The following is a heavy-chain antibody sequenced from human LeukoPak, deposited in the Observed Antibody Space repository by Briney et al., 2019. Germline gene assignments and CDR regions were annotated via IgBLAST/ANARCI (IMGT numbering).Heavy chain of an antibody. CDR1: GGSISSYY. Sequence: PETLSLTCTVSGGSISSYYWSWIRQPPGKGLEWIGYIYYSGSTNYNPSLKSRVTISVDTSKNQFSLKLSSVTAADTAVYYCARGIPAFDYWGQGTLVTVSS. V-gene: IGHV4-59*01. CDR2: IYYSGST. CDR3: ARGIPAFDY. D-gene: IGHD1-14*01. J-gene: IGHJ4*02.